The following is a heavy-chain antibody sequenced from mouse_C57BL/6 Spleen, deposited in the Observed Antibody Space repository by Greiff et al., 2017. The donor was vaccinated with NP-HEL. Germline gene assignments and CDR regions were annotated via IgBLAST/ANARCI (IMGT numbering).Heavy chain of an antibody. CDR2: ISYDGSN. V-gene: IGHV3-6*01. CDR3: ARAGYYYAMDY. Sequence: EVQLVESGPGLVKPSQSLSLTCSVTGYSITSGYYWNWIRQFPGNKLEWMGYISYDGSNNYNPSLKNRISITRDTSKNQFFLKLNSVTTEDTATYYCARAGYYYAMDYWGQGTSVTVSS. CDR1: GYSITSGYY. J-gene: IGHJ4*01.